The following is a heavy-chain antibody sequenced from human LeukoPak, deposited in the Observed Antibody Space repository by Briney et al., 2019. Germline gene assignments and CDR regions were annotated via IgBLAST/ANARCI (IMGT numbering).Heavy chain of an antibody. D-gene: IGHD6-19*01. V-gene: IGHV3-30*18. CDR3: AKDLVFGYSSGWYAFFFDY. J-gene: IGHJ4*02. Sequence: RSLRLSCAASGFTFSSYGMHWVRQAPGKGLEWVAVISYDGSNKYYADSVKGRFTISRDNSKNTPYLQMNSLRAEDTAVYYCAKDLVFGYSSGWYAFFFDYWGQGTLVTVSS. CDR2: ISYDGSNK. CDR1: GFTFSSYG.